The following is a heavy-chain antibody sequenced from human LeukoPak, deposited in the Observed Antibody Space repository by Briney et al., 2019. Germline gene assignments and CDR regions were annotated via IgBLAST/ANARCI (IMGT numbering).Heavy chain of an antibody. CDR1: GYTLTELS. D-gene: IGHD3-22*01. Sequence: ASVKVSCKVSGYTLTELSMHWVRQAPGKGLEWMGGFDPEDGETFYAQKFQGRVTMTEDTSTDTAYMELSSLRSEDTTVYYCATDYYYDSSGSYYTIDYWGQGTLVTVSS. CDR3: ATDYYYDSSGSYYTIDY. V-gene: IGHV1-24*01. J-gene: IGHJ4*02. CDR2: FDPEDGET.